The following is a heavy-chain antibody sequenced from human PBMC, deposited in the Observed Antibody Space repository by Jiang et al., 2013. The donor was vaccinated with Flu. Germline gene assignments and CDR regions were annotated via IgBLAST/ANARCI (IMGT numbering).Heavy chain of an antibody. CDR1: GYTFINYS. CDR2: ISTQNGKT. CDR3: ARGAFDY. J-gene: IGHJ4*02. Sequence: SGAEVKEPGASVKVSCKASGYTFINYSFMWVRQAPGQGLEWMGWISTQNGKTDYAQNFQGRVTMTTDTSTNTAYMELKSLRSDDTAIYYCARGAFDYWGQGTRVAVSS. V-gene: IGHV1-18*01.